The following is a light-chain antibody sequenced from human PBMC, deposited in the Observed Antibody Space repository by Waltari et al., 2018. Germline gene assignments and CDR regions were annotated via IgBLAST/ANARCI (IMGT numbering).Light chain of an antibody. CDR3: QKYGSLPAT. J-gene: IGKJ1*01. CDR2: DAS. Sequence: EIMLTQSPGTLSLSPGERAPLSCRASQSISRSLAWYQQKPGQAPRLLIYDASSRATGIPDRFSGSGSGTDFSLTISRLEPEDFAVYYCQKYGSLPATFGQGTKVEIK. V-gene: IGKV3-20*01. CDR1: QSISRS.